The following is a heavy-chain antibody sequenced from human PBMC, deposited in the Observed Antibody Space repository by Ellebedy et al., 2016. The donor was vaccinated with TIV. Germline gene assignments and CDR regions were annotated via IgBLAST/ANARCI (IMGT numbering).Heavy chain of an antibody. J-gene: IGHJ6*02. CDR3: ARSGRYCSSISCLVDV. CDR2: ISGYDGNT. CDR1: GYTFTNYG. Sequence: ASVKVSCKASGYTFTNYGFAWVRRAPGQGLEWMGWISGYDGNTKYAQMLQDRVTMTTDTPTTTSYMELRSLTSDDTAMYYCARSGRYCSSISCLVDVWGQGTTVTVSS. D-gene: IGHD2-2*01. V-gene: IGHV1-18*04.